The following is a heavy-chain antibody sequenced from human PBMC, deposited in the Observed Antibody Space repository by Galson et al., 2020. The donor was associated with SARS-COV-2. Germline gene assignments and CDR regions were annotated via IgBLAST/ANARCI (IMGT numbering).Heavy chain of an antibody. V-gene: IGHV4-30-4*02. CDR1: GGSISTEGYS. J-gene: IGHJ3*01. CDR3: ARVLLTADGLVDVFDV. D-gene: IGHD2-8*02. CDR2: IYFTGIS. Sequence: EPSDTLSLTCNVSGGSISTEGYSWGWIRQHPGKGLDWIAYIYFTGISYYNPSLKSPLTISLDTSKNHFPLKMSSVTAADTAMYYCARVLLTADGLVDVFDVWGQGTIVTVSS.